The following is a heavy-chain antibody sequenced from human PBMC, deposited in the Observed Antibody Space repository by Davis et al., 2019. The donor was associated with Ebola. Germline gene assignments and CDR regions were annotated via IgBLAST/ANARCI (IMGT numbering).Heavy chain of an antibody. CDR3: ARSGIKYYYDSSGSLPI. D-gene: IGHD3-22*01. Sequence: SETLSLTCAVSGGSISSGGYSWSWIRQPPGKGLEWIGYIFQSVSTYYNPSLKSRVTISVDTSKNQFSLKLSSVTAADTAVYYCARSGIKYYYDSSGSLPIWGQGTMVTVSS. CDR1: GGSISSGGYS. CDR2: IFQSVST. V-gene: IGHV4-30-4*07. J-gene: IGHJ3*02.